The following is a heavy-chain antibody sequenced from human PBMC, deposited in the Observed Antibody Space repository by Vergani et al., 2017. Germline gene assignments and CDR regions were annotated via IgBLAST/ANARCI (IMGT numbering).Heavy chain of an antibody. Sequence: VQLVQSGAEVKKPGASVKVSCKASGYTFTSYYMHWVRQAPGQGLEWIGRIRDKTYNYATAYAVSVKGRFIISRDDSKKTAYLQLNRLTIEDTAVYYCYYDFWAGYESGDVWGKXP. V-gene: IGHV3-73*01. CDR3: YYDFWAGYESGDV. J-gene: IGHJ6*03. CDR2: IRDKTYNYAT. CDR1: GYTFTSYY. D-gene: IGHD3-3*01.